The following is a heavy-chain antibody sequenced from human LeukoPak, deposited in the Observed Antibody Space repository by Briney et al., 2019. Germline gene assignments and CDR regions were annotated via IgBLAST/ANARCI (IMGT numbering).Heavy chain of an antibody. CDR2: ISSSSSYT. J-gene: IGHJ5*02. CDR1: GFTFSDYY. D-gene: IGHD6-13*01. Sequence: GGSLRLSCAASGFTFSDYYMSWIRQAPGKGLEWASYISSSSSYTNYADSVKGRFTISRDNAKNSLYLQMNSLRAEDTAVYYCARDSTGYSSSWPRGGWFDPWGQGTLVTVSS. V-gene: IGHV3-11*05. CDR3: ARDSTGYSSSWPRGGWFDP.